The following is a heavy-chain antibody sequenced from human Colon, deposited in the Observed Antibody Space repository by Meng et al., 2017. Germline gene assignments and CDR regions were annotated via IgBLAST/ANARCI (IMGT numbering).Heavy chain of an antibody. D-gene: IGHD3-22*01. Sequence: VQLHESGPGLLSPSQPLSLTCIVSGGAISSGDYYWSWIRQPPGKGLEWIGYIYYSGSTYYNPSLKSRVSISVDTSKNRFSLNLSSVTAADTAVYYCARYFYDSRGVTWFDPWGQGTLVTVSS. V-gene: IGHV4-30-4*01. J-gene: IGHJ5*02. CDR3: ARYFYDSRGVTWFDP. CDR2: IYYSGST. CDR1: GGAISSGDYY.